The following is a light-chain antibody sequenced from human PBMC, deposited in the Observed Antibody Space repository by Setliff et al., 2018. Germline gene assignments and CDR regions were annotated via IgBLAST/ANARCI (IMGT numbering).Light chain of an antibody. Sequence: QSALAQPASVPGSPGQSITISCTGTYSDVGKYNLVSWYQQHPGKAPKLILYDFTTRPSGVSDRFSGSKSANTASLTISGLQAEDEADYYCCSYAGSSTFVFGGGTKVTVL. J-gene: IGLJ1*01. CDR3: CSYAGSSTFV. CDR2: DFT. CDR1: YSDVGKYNL. V-gene: IGLV2-23*02.